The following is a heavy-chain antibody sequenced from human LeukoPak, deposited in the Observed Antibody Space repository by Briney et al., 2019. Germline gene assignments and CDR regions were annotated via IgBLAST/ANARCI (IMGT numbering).Heavy chain of an antibody. CDR2: IIPIFGTA. Sequence: GASVKVSCKASGYTFTSYYMHWVRQAPGQGLEWMGGIIPIFGTANYAQKFQGRVTITADKSTSTAYMELSSLRSEDTAVYYCAVVLGYDSSGSYTYYYMDVWGKGTTVTVSS. CDR3: AVVLGYDSSGSYTYYYMDV. D-gene: IGHD3-22*01. V-gene: IGHV1-69*06. J-gene: IGHJ6*03. CDR1: GYTFTSYY.